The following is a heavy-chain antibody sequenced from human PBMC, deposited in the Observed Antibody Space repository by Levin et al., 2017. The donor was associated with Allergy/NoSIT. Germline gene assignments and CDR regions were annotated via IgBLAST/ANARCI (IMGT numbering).Heavy chain of an antibody. CDR1: GFTFSSYV. D-gene: IGHD6-25*01. CDR2: ISYDGSNS. CDR3: AKGGIPAAYYYMDV. Sequence: GESLKISCAASGFTFSSYVMHWVRQAPGKGLELVAVISYDGSNSYYTDSVKGRFTISRDSSKNTLYLQMNSLSAEDTAVYYCAKGGIPAAYYYMDVWGKGTTVTVSS. V-gene: IGHV3-30*18. J-gene: IGHJ6*03.